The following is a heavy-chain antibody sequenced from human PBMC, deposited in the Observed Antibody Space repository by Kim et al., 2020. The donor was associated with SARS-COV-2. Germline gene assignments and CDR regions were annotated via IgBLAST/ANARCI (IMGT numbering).Heavy chain of an antibody. D-gene: IGHD2-15*01. J-gene: IGHJ6*02. CDR1: GGSFSGYY. CDR3: ARAPFDCSGGSCYAKYYYYYGIDV. Sequence: SETLSLTCAVYGGSFSGYYWSWIRQPPGKGLEWIGEINHSGSTNYNPSLKSRVTISVDTSKNQFSLKLSSVTAADTAVYYCARAPFDCSGGSCYAKYYYYYGIDVWGQGTTVTVSS. CDR2: INHSGST. V-gene: IGHV4-34*01.